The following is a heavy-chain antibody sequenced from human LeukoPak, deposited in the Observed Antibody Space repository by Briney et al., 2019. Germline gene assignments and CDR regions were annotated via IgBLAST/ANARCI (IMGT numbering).Heavy chain of an antibody. J-gene: IGHJ4*02. CDR3: ARARLAVSGNYFEN. V-gene: IGHV3-21*01. CDR1: GFTFSSYS. Sequence: GGSLRLSCAASGFTFSSYSMNWVRQAPGKGLEWVSSISSSSSYIYYADSVKGRFTISRDNAKNSLYLQMNSLRAEDTAVYYCARARLAVSGNYFENWGQGTLVTVSS. D-gene: IGHD6-19*01. CDR2: ISSSSSYI.